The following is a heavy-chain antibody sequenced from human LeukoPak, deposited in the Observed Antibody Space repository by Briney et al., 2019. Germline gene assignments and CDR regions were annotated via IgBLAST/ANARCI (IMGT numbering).Heavy chain of an antibody. D-gene: IGHD3-10*01. CDR3: ARAKYYYGSGSYGYFDY. CDR1: GFTFSSYA. Sequence: GGSLRLSCAASGFTFSSYAMHWVRQAPGKGLEWGAVISYDGSNKYYADSVKGRFTISRDNSTNTLYLQMNSLRAEDTAVYYCARAKYYYGSGSYGYFDYWGQGTLVTVSS. CDR2: ISYDGSNK. J-gene: IGHJ4*02. V-gene: IGHV3-30*04.